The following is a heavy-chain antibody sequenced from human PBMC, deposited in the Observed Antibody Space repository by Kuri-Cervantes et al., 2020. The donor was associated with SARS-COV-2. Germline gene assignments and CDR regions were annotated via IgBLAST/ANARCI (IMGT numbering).Heavy chain of an antibody. D-gene: IGHD3-3*01. CDR1: GFTFSSYA. V-gene: IGHV3-30*04. Sequence: GESLKISCAASGFTFSSYAMHWVRQAPGKGLEWVAVISYDGSNKYYADSVKGRFTISRDNSKNTLYLQMNSLRAEDTAVYYCAKEEKVLLFLEWLGGMDVWGQGTTVTVSS. CDR2: ISYDGSNK. J-gene: IGHJ6*02. CDR3: AKEEKVLLFLEWLGGMDV.